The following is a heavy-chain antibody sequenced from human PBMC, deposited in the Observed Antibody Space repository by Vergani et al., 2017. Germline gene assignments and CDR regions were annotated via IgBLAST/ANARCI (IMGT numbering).Heavy chain of an antibody. CDR2: IKQDGSEK. V-gene: IGHV3-7*03. J-gene: IGHJ2*01. CDR3: ASYSDSSGPPASLSSTWYFDL. CDR1: GFTFSSYW. D-gene: IGHD3-22*01. Sequence: EVQLVESGGGLVQPGGSLRLSCAASGFTFSSYWMSWVRQAPGKGLEWVANIKQDGSEKYYVDSVKGRFTISRDNAKNSLYLQMNSLRAEDTAVYYCASYSDSSGPPASLSSTWYFDLWGRGTLVTVSS.